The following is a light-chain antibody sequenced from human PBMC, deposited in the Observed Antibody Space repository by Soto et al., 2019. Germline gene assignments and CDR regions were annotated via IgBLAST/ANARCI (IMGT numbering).Light chain of an antibody. CDR2: GVN. V-gene: IGLV2-11*01. Sequence: QSALTQPRSVSGSPGQSVTISCTGTSSDVGRYNYVSWYQHHPGKAPKLMIYGVNERPSGVPDRFSGSKSGNTASLTISGLQAEDEADNHCCSYAGSYILVFGGGTKVTVL. CDR3: CSYAGSYILV. CDR1: SSDVGRYNY. J-gene: IGLJ3*02.